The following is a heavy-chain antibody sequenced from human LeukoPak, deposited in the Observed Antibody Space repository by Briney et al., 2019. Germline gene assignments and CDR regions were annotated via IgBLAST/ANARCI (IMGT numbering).Heavy chain of an antibody. CDR3: ATTVYFDWSNNWFDP. V-gene: IGHV1-24*01. D-gene: IGHD3-9*01. CDR2: FDPEDGET. Sequence: GASVKVSCKVSGYTLTELSMHWVRQAPGKGLEWMGGFDPEDGETIYAQKFQGRVTMTEDTSTDTAYMELSILRSEDAAEYYCATTVYFDWSNNWFDPWGQGTLVTVSS. CDR1: GYTLTELS. J-gene: IGHJ5*02.